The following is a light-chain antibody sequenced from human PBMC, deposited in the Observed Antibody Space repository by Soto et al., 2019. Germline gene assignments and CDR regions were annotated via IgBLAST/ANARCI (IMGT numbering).Light chain of an antibody. V-gene: IGKV3-15*01. CDR2: GAS. Sequence: EIVMTQSPATLSVSPGERVTLSCRASQSVSRNLAWYQQIPGQAPRLLIYGASTRAAGIPARFSGSGSGTEFTLTISLLQSEDFAVYYCQQYNNWPPLVFGGGTKVENK. CDR3: QQYNNWPPLV. CDR1: QSVSRN. J-gene: IGKJ4*01.